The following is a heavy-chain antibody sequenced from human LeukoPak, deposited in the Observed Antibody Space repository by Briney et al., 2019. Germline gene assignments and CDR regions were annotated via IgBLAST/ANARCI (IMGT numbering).Heavy chain of an antibody. CDR2: ISSSGAGT. J-gene: IGHJ2*01. CDR3: AKDSASVSEINVWVTGSWYFDL. Sequence: GGSLRLSCAASVFTFSTYAMTWVRQAPGKGLEWVSSISSSGAGTYYADSVKGRLTISRDNSKNTLYLHMNSLRAADTAVYYCAKDSASVSEINVWVTGSWYFDLWGRGTLVTVSS. D-gene: IGHD2-21*02. V-gene: IGHV3-23*01. CDR1: VFTFSTYA.